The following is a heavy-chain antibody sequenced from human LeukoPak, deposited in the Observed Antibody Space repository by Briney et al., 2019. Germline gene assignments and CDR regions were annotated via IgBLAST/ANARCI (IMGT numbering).Heavy chain of an antibody. V-gene: IGHV1-69*02. CDR2: IIPILGIA. J-gene: IGHJ4*02. D-gene: IGHD6-6*01. Sequence: GSSVRVSCKASGGTFSSYTISWVRQAPGQGLEWMGRIIPILGIANYAQKLQGRVTITADKSTSTAYMELSSLRSDDTAVYYCASRYSSSSGSFDYWGQGTLVTVSS. CDR3: ASRYSSSSGSFDY. CDR1: GGTFSSYT.